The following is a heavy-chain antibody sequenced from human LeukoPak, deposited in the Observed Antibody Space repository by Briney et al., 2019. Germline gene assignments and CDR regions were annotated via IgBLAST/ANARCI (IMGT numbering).Heavy chain of an antibody. CDR2: ISAYNGNT. D-gene: IGHD3-22*01. CDR3: ARVGHYYDSSGYGAVDY. V-gene: IGHV1-18*01. Sequence: ASVKVSCKASGYTFTSYGISWVRQAPGQGLEWMGWISAYNGNTDYAQKFQGRVTMTTDTSTNTAYMDLRSLRSDDTAVYYCARVGHYYDSSGYGAVDYWGQGTLVTVSS. CDR1: GYTFTSYG. J-gene: IGHJ4*02.